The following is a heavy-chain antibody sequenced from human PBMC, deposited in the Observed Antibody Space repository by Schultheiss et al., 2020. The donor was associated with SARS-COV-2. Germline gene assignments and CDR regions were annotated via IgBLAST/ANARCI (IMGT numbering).Heavy chain of an antibody. V-gene: IGHV3-33*01. Sequence: GGSLRLSCAASGFTFSSYGMHWVRQAPGKGLEWVAVIWYDGSNKYYADSVKGRFTISRDNSKNTLYLQMNSLRAEDTAVYYCARDKVAVAGAFDYWGQGTLVTVSS. CDR1: GFTFSSYG. J-gene: IGHJ4*02. CDR2: IWYDGSNK. D-gene: IGHD6-19*01. CDR3: ARDKVAVAGAFDY.